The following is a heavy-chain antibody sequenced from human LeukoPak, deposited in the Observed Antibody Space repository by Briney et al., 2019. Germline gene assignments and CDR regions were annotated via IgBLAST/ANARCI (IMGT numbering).Heavy chain of an antibody. CDR2: IDISGSNA. Sequence: GGSLRLSCAASGFTFSSHAMSWVRQAPGRGLEWVSSIDISGSNAYYADSVKGRFTISRDNSRNTLYLQMDSLRAEDSAIYYCAKELRPNEYWGQGTLVTVSS. CDR1: GFTFSSHA. V-gene: IGHV3-23*01. D-gene: IGHD4-17*01. J-gene: IGHJ4*02. CDR3: AKELRPNEY.